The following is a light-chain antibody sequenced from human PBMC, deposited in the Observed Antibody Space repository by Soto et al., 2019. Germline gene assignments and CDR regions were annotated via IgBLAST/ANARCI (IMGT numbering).Light chain of an antibody. Sequence: EIVLTQSPGTLSLSPGERATLSCRASQSINSRYLAWYQQKPGQAPRLLIYGASSRATGIPDSFSGSGSGTDFTLTISRLETEDFAVYYCQQFGSSPGFTFGPGTKVDIK. V-gene: IGKV3-20*01. CDR1: QSINSRY. CDR2: GAS. CDR3: QQFGSSPGFT. J-gene: IGKJ3*01.